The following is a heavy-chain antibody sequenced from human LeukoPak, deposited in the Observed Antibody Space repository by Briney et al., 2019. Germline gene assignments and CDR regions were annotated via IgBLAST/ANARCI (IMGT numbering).Heavy chain of an antibody. V-gene: IGHV3-23*01. D-gene: IGHD3-10*01. J-gene: IGHJ4*02. Sequence: GGSLRLTCAASGFTSSSYAMSWVRQPPGKGLEWVSFITGSGAKTYYADSVKGRSTISRADSKRILYLQMNSLTADDTDVYYFAKGRGLFPSSNDYWGQGTLVTVSS. CDR1: GFTSSSYA. CDR2: ITGSGAKT. CDR3: AKGRGLFPSSNDY.